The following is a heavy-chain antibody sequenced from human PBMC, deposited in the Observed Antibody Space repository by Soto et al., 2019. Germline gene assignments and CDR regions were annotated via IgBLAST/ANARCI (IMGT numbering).Heavy chain of an antibody. D-gene: IGHD6-13*01. CDR2: MNNDGSYT. CDR1: GFTFSSYW. CDR3: VRGGYMHACNM. J-gene: IGHJ3*02. Sequence: EVQLVESGGGLVQPGGSVRLSCAASGFTFSSYWMYWVRQAPGKGLEWVSHMNNDGSYTIYAETVKGRFTFSRDNAKKTLNLQMNSLRAEDTAVYYCVRGGYMHACNMWGQGTIVTVSS. V-gene: IGHV3-74*01.